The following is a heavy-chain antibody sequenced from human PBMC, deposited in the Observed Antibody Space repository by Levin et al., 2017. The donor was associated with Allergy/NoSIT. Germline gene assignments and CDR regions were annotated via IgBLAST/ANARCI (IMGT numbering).Heavy chain of an antibody. CDR3: ARDSGVRDFDY. CDR2: IKQDGTEK. Sequence: GESLKISCAASGFSLSIFWMSWVRQAPGKGLEWVANIKQDGTEKYYMDSVKGRLTISRDNAKNSLYLQMNSLTAEDTAVYYCARDSGVRDFDYWGQGTLVTVSS. D-gene: IGHD7-27*01. J-gene: IGHJ4*02. V-gene: IGHV3-7*01. CDR1: GFSLSIFW.